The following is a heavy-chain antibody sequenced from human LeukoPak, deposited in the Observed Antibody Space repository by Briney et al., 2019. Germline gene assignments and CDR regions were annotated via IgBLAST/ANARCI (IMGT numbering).Heavy chain of an antibody. V-gene: IGHV4-38-2*02. CDR2: LYHSGST. J-gene: IGHJ3*02. D-gene: IGHD3-9*01. Sequence: SETLSLTCTVSGYSISTNNYWGWIRQPPGKGLEWIGSLYHSGSTYYNPSLKSRVTISVDTSKNQFSLKLNSVTAADTAIYYCARDGAVDILTGYGAFYIWGQGTMVIVS. CDR3: ARDGAVDILTGYGAFYI. CDR1: GYSISTNNY.